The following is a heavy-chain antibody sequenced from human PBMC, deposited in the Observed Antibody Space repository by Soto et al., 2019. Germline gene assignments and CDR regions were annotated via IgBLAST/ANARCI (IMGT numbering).Heavy chain of an antibody. CDR2: IYYSGST. V-gene: IGHV4-59*01. D-gene: IGHD5-12*01. CDR3: ARDRGYNGVDY. J-gene: IGHJ4*02. CDR1: GGSISSYY. Sequence: QVQLQESGPGLVKPSETLSLTCTVSGGSISSYYWSWIRQPPGKGLEWIGYIYYSGSTNYNPSLKSRVTISVATSKNQFSLKLSSVTAADTAVYYCARDRGYNGVDYWGQGTLVTVSS.